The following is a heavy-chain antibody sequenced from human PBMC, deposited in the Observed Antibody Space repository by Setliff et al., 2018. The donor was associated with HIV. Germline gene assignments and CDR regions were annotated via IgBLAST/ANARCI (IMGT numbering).Heavy chain of an antibody. CDR3: ARAEGDAYNSLPYFDS. Sequence: SLTCTVSGGSMSRFYWTWIRQPPGKGLEWIGFVCSTGSINYSPSFRGRLTISLDTSENQFSLHLTSVTAADTAVYYCARAEGDAYNSLPYFDSWGPGALVTVSS. CDR1: GGSMSRFY. D-gene: IGHD1-1*01. J-gene: IGHJ4*02. CDR2: VCSTGSI. V-gene: IGHV4-59*01.